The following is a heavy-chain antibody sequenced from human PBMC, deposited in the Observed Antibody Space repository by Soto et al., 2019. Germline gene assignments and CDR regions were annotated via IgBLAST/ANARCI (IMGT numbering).Heavy chain of an antibody. CDR2: ISSNGGST. CDR1: GFTFSSYA. V-gene: IGHV3-64*01. CDR3: ARDATSYYYYYMDV. Sequence: EVQLVESGGGLVQPGGSLRLSCAASGFTFSSYAMHWVRQAPGKGLEYVSAISSNGGSTYYANSVKGRFTISRDNSKNALYLQMGSLRAEDMAVYYCARDATSYYYYYMDVWGKGTTVTVSS. J-gene: IGHJ6*03.